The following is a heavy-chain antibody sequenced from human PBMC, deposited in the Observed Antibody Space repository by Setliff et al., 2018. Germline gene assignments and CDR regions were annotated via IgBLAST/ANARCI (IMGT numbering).Heavy chain of an antibody. D-gene: IGHD3-16*01. CDR2: MNPERDNT. CDR1: GYSFFSYD. V-gene: IGHV1-8*01. Sequence: ASVKVSCKASGYSFFSYDINWVRQAPGQGLEWVGWMNPERDNTGYAQKFQGRVTMTGHASINTAYMELTSLTSEDTAVYYCVRNPLGPEASTPGGYWGQGTLVTVSS. J-gene: IGHJ4*02. CDR3: VRNPLGPEASTPGGY.